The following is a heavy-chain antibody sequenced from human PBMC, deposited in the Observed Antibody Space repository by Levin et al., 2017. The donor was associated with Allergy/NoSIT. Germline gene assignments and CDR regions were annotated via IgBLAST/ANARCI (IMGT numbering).Heavy chain of an antibody. CDR3: AKKMLYGDYFDF. D-gene: IGHD2-8*01. CDR2: ISGSGGST. Sequence: RTGGSLRLSCAASGFSFSGHAMRWVRQAPGKGLEWVSAISGSGGSTYYADSVKGRFTISRDDSQNTLFLQVNSLRAEDTAVYYCAKKMLYGDYFDFWGQGTLVTVSS. J-gene: IGHJ4*02. V-gene: IGHV3-23*01. CDR1: GFSFSGHA.